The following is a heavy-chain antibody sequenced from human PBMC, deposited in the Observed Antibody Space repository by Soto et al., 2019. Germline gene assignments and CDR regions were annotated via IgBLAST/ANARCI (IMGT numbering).Heavy chain of an antibody. V-gene: IGHV3-48*03. CDR2: ISSSGSTI. D-gene: IGHD4-17*01. Sequence: SLRLSCAACGFTFSSYDMNWVRQSPGKGLEWVSYISSSGSTIYYADSVKGRLTISRDNAKNSLYLQMNSLRAEDTAVFYCDRDRPSRPTVKFDYWGQGTLVTVSS. CDR3: DRDRPSRPTVKFDY. J-gene: IGHJ4*02. CDR1: GFTFSSYD.